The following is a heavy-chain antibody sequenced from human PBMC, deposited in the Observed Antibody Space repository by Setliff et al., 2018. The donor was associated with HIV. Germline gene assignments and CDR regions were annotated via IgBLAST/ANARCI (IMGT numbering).Heavy chain of an antibody. CDR1: GDSINSGGYS. J-gene: IGHJ4*02. Sequence: KPSETLSLTCAVSGDSINSGGYSWSWIRQPPGMGLEWIGEINQSENTNYNPSLKSRVTISADPSKNQFSLKLSSVTAADTAVYYCARVDYGDYDFDYWGQGTLVTVSS. CDR2: INQSENT. D-gene: IGHD4-17*01. V-gene: IGHV4-30-2*01. CDR3: ARVDYGDYDFDY.